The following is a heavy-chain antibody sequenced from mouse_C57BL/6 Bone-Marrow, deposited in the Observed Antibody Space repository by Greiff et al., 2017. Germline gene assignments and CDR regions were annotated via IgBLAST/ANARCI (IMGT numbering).Heavy chain of an antibody. D-gene: IGHD1-1*02. CDR1: GFTFNDYY. Sequence: EVQLQQSGAELVRPGASVKLSCTASGFTFNDYYIHWVKQRPEQGLEWIGWIDPEIGDTEYASKFQGKATITIDTSSNTAYLQLSSLTSEDTAVYYCSSFGGSYFDFWGQGTPLTVAS. CDR2: IDPEIGDT. J-gene: IGHJ2*01. V-gene: IGHV14-4*01. CDR3: SSFGGSYFDF.